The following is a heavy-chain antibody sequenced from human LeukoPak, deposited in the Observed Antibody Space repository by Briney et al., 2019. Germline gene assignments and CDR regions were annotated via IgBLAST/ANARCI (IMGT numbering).Heavy chain of an antibody. CDR3: ARDLPQEDWLLLKNAFDI. V-gene: IGHV1-69*05. D-gene: IGHD3-9*01. CDR1: GGTFSSYA. Sequence: SVKVSCKASGGTFSSYAISWVRQAPGQGLEWMGGITPIFGTANYAQKFQGRVTITTDESTSTAYMELSSLRSEDTAVYYCARDLPQEDWLLLKNAFDIWGQGTMVTVSS. J-gene: IGHJ3*02. CDR2: ITPIFGTA.